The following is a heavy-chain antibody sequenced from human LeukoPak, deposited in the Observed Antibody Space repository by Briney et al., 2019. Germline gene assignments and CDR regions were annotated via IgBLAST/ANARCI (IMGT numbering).Heavy chain of an antibody. CDR2: IDPSDSYT. CDR3: ARHNDIVVVPAAGYNWFDP. D-gene: IGHD2-2*01. CDR1: GCSFTSYW. J-gene: IGHJ5*02. Sequence: GESLKISCKGSGCSFTSYWTSWVRQMPGKGLEWMGRIDPSDSYTNYSPSFQGHVTISADKSISTAYLQWSSLKASDTAMYYCARHNDIVVVPAAGYNWFDPWGQGTLVTVSS. V-gene: IGHV5-10-1*01.